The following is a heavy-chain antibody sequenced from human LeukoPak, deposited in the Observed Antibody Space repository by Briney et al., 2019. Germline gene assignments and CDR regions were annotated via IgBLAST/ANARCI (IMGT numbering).Heavy chain of an antibody. J-gene: IGHJ4*02. CDR1: GFTFSSYS. V-gene: IGHV3-21*01. CDR3: ARERLQSGSDY. Sequence: PGGSLRLSCAASGFTFSSYSMNWVRQAPGKGLEWVSSISSSSSYIYYADSVKGRFTISRDNAKNSLYLQMNRLRVEDRAVYFCARERLQSGSDYGGQGTLVTVSS. D-gene: IGHD2-15*01. CDR2: ISSSSSYI.